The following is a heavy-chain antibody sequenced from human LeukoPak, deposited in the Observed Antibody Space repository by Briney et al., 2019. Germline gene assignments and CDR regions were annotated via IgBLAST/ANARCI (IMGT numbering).Heavy chain of an antibody. J-gene: IGHJ6*02. Sequence: ASVKVSCKASGYTFTGYYMHWVRQAPGQGLEWMGRINPNSGGTNYAQKFQGRVTMTRDTSISTAYMELSRLRSDDTAVYYCAIGVMKYYYYGMDVWGQGTTVTVSS. V-gene: IGHV1-2*06. D-gene: IGHD3-10*01. CDR3: AIGVMKYYYYGMDV. CDR1: GYTFTGYY. CDR2: INPNSGGT.